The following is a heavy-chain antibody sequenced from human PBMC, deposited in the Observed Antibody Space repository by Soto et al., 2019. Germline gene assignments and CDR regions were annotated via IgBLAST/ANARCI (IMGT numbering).Heavy chain of an antibody. CDR3: VKDLAASGWFDP. Sequence: EVQLLESGGGLAQPGESLTLSCAASGLMFSGYAMSWVRQSPGKGLEWVSAVSNSGTSTAYADSVKGRFTISRDNSKNTLYLQMSSLGAEDTALYDCVKDLAASGWFDPWGQGTLVIVSS. J-gene: IGHJ5*02. CDR2: VSNSGTST. D-gene: IGHD2-15*01. V-gene: IGHV3-23*01. CDR1: GLMFSGYA.